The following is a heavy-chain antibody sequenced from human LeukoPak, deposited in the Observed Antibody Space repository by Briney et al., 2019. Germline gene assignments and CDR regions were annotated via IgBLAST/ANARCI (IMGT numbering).Heavy chain of an antibody. J-gene: IGHJ4*02. Sequence: SQTLSLTCALSGDSVSSNRAAWHWSRQSPSRGREWLGRTYYRSKWYNDYAPSVKSRVTINPDTSKNQFSLQLSSVTPEDTAVYYCARDPITGDRFDYWGQGTLVTVSS. CDR1: GDSVSSNRAA. V-gene: IGHV6-1*01. CDR2: TYYRSKWYN. CDR3: ARDPITGDRFDY. D-gene: IGHD7-27*01.